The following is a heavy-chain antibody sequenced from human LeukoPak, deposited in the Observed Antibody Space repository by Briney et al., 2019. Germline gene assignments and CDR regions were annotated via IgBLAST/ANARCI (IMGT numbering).Heavy chain of an antibody. D-gene: IGHD6-13*01. V-gene: IGHV4-34*01. CDR3: AIYSRGVAAAGNWFDP. J-gene: IGHJ5*02. CDR2: INHSGST. Sequence: PSETLSLTCAVYGGSFSGYYWSWIRQPPGKGLEWIGEINHSGSTNYNPSLKSRVTISVDTSKNQFSLKLSSVTAADTAVYYCAIYSRGVAAAGNWFDPWGQGTLVTVSS. CDR1: GGSFSGYY.